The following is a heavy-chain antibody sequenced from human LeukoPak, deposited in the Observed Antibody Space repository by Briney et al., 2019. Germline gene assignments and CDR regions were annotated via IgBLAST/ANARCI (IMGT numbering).Heavy chain of an antibody. CDR2: MNPNSGYT. D-gene: IGHD6-13*01. V-gene: IGHV1-8*01. CDR1: GYTFTSYD. Sequence: ASVKVSCKTSGYTFTSYDINWVRQATGQGLEWMGWMNPNSGYTGYAQKFQGRVTMTRDTSISTAYMVLSTLRSEDTAVYYCARGLTAAGTYVYYGMDVWGQGTTVTVSS. CDR3: ARGLTAAGTYVYYGMDV. J-gene: IGHJ6*02.